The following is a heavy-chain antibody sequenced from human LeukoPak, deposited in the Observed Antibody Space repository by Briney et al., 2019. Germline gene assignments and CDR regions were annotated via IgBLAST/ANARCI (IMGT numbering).Heavy chain of an antibody. CDR1: GGSISSYY. J-gene: IGHJ6*02. D-gene: IGHD6-13*01. CDR2: IYYSGST. V-gene: IGHV4-59*01. CDR3: AREGSIAAAGTFVYYYYGMDV. Sequence: SETLSLTCTVSGGSISSYYWSWIRQPPGKGLEWIGYIYYSGSTNYNPSLKSRVSISVDTSKNQFSLKLSSVTAAGTAVYYCAREGSIAAAGTFVYYYYGMDVWGQGTTVTVSS.